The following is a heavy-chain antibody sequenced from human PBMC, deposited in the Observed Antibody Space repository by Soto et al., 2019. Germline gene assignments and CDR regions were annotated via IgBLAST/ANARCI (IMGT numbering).Heavy chain of an antibody. J-gene: IGHJ2*01. Sequence: QVQLQESGPGLVKPSETLSLTCTVSGGSISSYYWSWIRQPPGKGLEWIGYIYYCVSTNYNPSLKSRVNIPVTTSKNQSSLKLSSVTAADTAVYYCARLTPPESSSWYPAWYFDLWGRGTLVTVSS. V-gene: IGHV4-59*08. CDR1: GGSISSYY. D-gene: IGHD6-13*01. CDR3: ARLTPPESSSWYPAWYFDL. CDR2: IYYCVST.